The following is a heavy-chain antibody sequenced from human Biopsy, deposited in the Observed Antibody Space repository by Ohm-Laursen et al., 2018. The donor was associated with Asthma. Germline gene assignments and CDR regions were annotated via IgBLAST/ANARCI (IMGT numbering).Heavy chain of an antibody. D-gene: IGHD4-23*01. Sequence: SETLSLTCIVSGDSISSYHWSWIRQPPGKGLEWIGYVFYGGATNYNPSLKSRVTISVDTSKNQFFLRLSSVTAADTAVYYCARGVVYGGDSYAEYFQNWGQGTLVTVSS. J-gene: IGHJ1*01. CDR3: ARGVVYGGDSYAEYFQN. V-gene: IGHV4-59*01. CDR1: GDSISSYH. CDR2: VFYGGAT.